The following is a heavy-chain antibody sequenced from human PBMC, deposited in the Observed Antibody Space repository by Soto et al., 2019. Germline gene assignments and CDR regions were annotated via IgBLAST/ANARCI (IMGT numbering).Heavy chain of an antibody. CDR3: ARDKYSRGWYYFDY. D-gene: IGHD6-19*01. Sequence: QVQLVESGGGVVQPGRSLRLSCAASGFTFSSYAMHWVRQAPGKGLEWVAVISYDGSNKYYADSVKGRFTISRDNSKNTLYLQMNSLRAEDTAVYYCARDKYSRGWYYFDYWGQGTLVTVSS. J-gene: IGHJ4*02. V-gene: IGHV3-30-3*01. CDR1: GFTFSSYA. CDR2: ISYDGSNK.